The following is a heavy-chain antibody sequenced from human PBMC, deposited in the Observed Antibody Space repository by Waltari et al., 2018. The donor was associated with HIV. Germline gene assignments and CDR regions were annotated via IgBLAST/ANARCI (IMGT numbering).Heavy chain of an antibody. D-gene: IGHD6-19*01. CDR3: ETIKWLDSYAPDY. J-gene: IGHJ4*02. CDR2: IKLDGSEN. V-gene: IGHV3-7*01. Sequence: EVQLVESGGGVVQPGGSLRLCCAAYGGHSSAYWMTWVRQSPEKGLEWVANIKLDGSENHYLDALRGRFTISRDNAKNSLYLQMNSLRVEVTAVYYCETIKWLDSYAPDYWGLGTLVTVSS. CDR1: GGHSSAYW.